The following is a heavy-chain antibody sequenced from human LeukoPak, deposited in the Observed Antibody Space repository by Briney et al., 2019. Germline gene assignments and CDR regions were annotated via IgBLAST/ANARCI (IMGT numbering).Heavy chain of an antibody. CDR1: GFTFSSHG. Sequence: GGSLRLSCAASGFTFSSHGMHWVRQAPGKGPEWVSVIYSGGSTYYADSVKGRFTISRDNSKNTLYLQMNSLRAEDTAVYYCARALRGAYYFDYWGQGTLVTVSS. J-gene: IGHJ4*02. CDR3: ARALRGAYYFDY. D-gene: IGHD3-16*01. CDR2: IYSGGST. V-gene: IGHV3-NL1*01.